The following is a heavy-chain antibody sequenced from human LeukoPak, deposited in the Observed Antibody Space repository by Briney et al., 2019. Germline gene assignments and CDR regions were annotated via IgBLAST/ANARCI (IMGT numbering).Heavy chain of an antibody. J-gene: IGHJ4*02. Sequence: PGRSLRLSCAASGFTFSSYAMHWVRQAPGKGLEWGAVISYDGSNKYYADSVKGRFTISRDNSKNTLYLQMNSLRAEDTAVYYCARGGSGWYGFDYWGQGTLVTVSS. CDR3: ARGGSGWYGFDY. V-gene: IGHV3-30-3*01. CDR1: GFTFSSYA. CDR2: ISYDGSNK. D-gene: IGHD6-19*01.